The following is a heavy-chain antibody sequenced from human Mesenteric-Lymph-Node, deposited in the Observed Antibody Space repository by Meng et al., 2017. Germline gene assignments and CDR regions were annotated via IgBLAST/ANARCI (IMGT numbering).Heavy chain of an antibody. J-gene: IGHJ3*01. CDR1: GGSISSYY. V-gene: IGHV4-59*01. Sequence: SETLSLTCTVSGGSISSYYWSWIRQPPGKGLEWVGYIYYSGSTNYNPSLKSRVTILLDTSKNQFSLRLTSVTSADTAVYYCARGTRGDYYHLRGTWGYDYFDFRGQGTTVTVSS. D-gene: IGHD3-10*01. CDR3: ARGTRGDYYHLRGTWGYDYFDF. CDR2: IYYSGST.